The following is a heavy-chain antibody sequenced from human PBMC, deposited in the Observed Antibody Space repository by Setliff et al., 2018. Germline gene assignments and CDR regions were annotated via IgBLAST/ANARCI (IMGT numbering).Heavy chain of an antibody. CDR2: ISGYNGNT. V-gene: IGHV1-18*01. CDR1: GYSFTPFG. J-gene: IGHJ4*02. D-gene: IGHD5-12*01. Sequence: VASVKVSCKASGYSFTPFGISWVRQAPGQGLEWMGWISGYNGNTDYAQKFQGRVTMTASTPLSTAYMELTGLTSEDTAVYFCARGNRDGYIPFEHWGQGTRVTVSS. CDR3: ARGNRDGYIPFEH.